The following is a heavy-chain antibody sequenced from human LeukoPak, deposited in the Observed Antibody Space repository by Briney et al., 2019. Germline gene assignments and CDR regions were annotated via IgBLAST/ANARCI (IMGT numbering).Heavy chain of an antibody. J-gene: IGHJ3*02. Sequence: GRSLRLSCAASGFTFDDYAMHWVRQAPGKGLEWVSGISWNGGSIGYADSVKGRFTISRDNTKNSLYLQMNSLRAEDTALYYCAKGGFGVVTVEAFDIWGQGTMVTVSS. V-gene: IGHV3-9*01. D-gene: IGHD3-3*01. CDR2: ISWNGGSI. CDR1: GFTFDDYA. CDR3: AKGGFGVVTVEAFDI.